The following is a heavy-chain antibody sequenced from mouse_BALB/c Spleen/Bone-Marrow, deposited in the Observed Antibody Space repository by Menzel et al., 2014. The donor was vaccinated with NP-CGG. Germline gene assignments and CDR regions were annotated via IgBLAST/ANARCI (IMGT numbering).Heavy chain of an antibody. J-gene: IGHJ4*01. Sequence: EVKVVESGGGLVQPGGSRKLSCAASGFTFSSFGMHWVRQAPEKGLEWVAYISSGSSTIYYADTVKGQFTISRDNPKNTLFLQMTSLRSEDTAMYYCARSRGNYLYYAIDYWGQGTSVTVSS. D-gene: IGHD2-1*01. CDR2: ISSGSSTI. CDR1: GFTFSSFG. V-gene: IGHV5-17*02. CDR3: ARSRGNYLYYAIDY.